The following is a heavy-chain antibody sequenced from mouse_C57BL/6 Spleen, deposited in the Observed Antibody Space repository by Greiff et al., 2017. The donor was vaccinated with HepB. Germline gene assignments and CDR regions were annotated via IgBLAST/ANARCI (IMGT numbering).Heavy chain of an antibody. CDR1: GYTFTDYY. J-gene: IGHJ3*01. CDR3: AKKGYSSGSFAY. CDR2: IFPGSGST. D-gene: IGHD3-2*02. Sequence: LEESGPELVKPGASVKISCKASGYTFTDYYINWVKQRPGQGLEWIGWIFPGSGSTYYNEKFKGKATLTVDKSSSTAYMLLSSLTSADSAVYFCAKKGYSSGSFAYWGQGTLVTVSA. V-gene: IGHV1-75*01.